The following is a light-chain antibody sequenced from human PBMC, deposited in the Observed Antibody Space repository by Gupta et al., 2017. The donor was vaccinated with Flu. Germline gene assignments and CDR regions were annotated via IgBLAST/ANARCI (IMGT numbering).Light chain of an antibody. Sequence: QSVLTQPPSFSGAPGQTVTVSCTGSSSDIGAGFDVHCYQQVPATAPKLLIYVNNLRPSGVPDRFSASKSGTSASLPITGLQPEDEADYYFQSYERNLIVYVFGTGTRVTVL. CDR1: SSDIGAGFD. CDR3: QSYERNLIVYV. V-gene: IGLV1-40*01. J-gene: IGLJ1*01. CDR2: VNN.